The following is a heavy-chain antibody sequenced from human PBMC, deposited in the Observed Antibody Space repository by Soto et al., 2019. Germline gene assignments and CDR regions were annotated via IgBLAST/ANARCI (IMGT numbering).Heavy chain of an antibody. CDR3: ARGGDSVVVVAATPQRYYYYYGMDV. Sequence: QVQLVQSGAEVKKPGSSVKVSCKASGGTFSSYAISWVRQAPGQGLEWMGGIIPIFGTANYAQKFQGRVTITADESTSSAYXXLXSXXAEDTAVYYWARGGDSVVVVAATPQRYYYYYGMDVWGQGTTDTVSS. CDR2: IIPIFGTA. V-gene: IGHV1-69*12. J-gene: IGHJ6*02. D-gene: IGHD2-15*01. CDR1: GGTFSSYA.